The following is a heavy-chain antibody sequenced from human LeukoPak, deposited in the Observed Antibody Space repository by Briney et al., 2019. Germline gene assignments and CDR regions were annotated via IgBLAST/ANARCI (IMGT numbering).Heavy chain of an antibody. CDR1: GGSLSSFY. Sequence: SETLSLTCTVSGGSLSSFYWSWIRQPPGKGLERIGYIYCSGSTNYNPSLKSRVTISVDTSKNQFSLKLSSVTAADTAVYYCARQAVIVYSWFDPWGQGTLVTVSS. V-gene: IGHV4-59*08. D-gene: IGHD2-21*01. CDR3: ARQAVIVYSWFDP. CDR2: IYCSGST. J-gene: IGHJ5*02.